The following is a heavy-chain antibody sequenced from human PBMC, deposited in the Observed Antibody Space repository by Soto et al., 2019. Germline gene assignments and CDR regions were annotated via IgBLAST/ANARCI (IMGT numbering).Heavy chain of an antibody. D-gene: IGHD2-2*02. CDR1: PVTFTRYA. J-gene: IGHJ6*02. V-gene: IGHV3-23*01. CDR3: AKATLPHLAYCSSPSCYTPYSYYYYGMEV. Sequence: PGWSERLPCAASPVTFTRYAISWVRQAPGNGLEWVSAISGSGGSTYYADSVKGRFTISRDNSKNTLHLQMNTLRPHDTPVYSCAKATLPHLAYCSSPSCYTPYSYYYYGMEVWGQGATV. CDR2: ISGSGGST.